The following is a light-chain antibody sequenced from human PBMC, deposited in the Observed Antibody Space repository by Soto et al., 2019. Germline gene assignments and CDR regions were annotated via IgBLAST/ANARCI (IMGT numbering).Light chain of an antibody. V-gene: IGKV1-5*01. CDR3: QQYKTYTT. J-gene: IGKJ2*01. CDR2: DAS. CDR1: QSISTW. Sequence: DIQMTQSPSTLSASVGDRVTITCRASQSISTWLVWYQQKPGKATKVLIYDASSLQSGVPSRFSGHGSGTDFTLISSSLQPDDSAIDYCQQYKTYTTFGQGTKLEIK.